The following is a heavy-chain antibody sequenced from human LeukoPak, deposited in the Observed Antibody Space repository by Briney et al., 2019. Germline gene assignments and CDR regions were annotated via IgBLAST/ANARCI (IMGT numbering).Heavy chain of an antibody. CDR2: IYTSGST. CDR1: GGSISSYY. D-gene: IGHD5-12*01. Sequence: SETLSLTCTVSGGSISSYYWSWIRQPAGKGLEWIGRIYTSGSTNYNPSLKSRVTMSVDTSKNQFSLKLSSVTAADTAVYYCAREDSGCDYRYYGMDVWGQGTTVTVSS. V-gene: IGHV4-4*07. CDR3: AREDSGCDYRYYGMDV. J-gene: IGHJ6*02.